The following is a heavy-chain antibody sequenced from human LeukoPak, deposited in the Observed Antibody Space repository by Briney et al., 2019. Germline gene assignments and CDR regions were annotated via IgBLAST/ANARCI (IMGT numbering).Heavy chain of an antibody. Sequence: GGSLRLSCAASGFTVSSNYMSWVRQAPGKGLEWVSVIYSGGSTYYSDSVTGRFTISRDNSKNTLYLQMNSLSAEATAVYYSAGEKGYGVGAFVYWGQGDLVTVSS. CDR1: GFTVSSNY. J-gene: IGHJ4*02. CDR2: IYSGGST. V-gene: IGHV3-66*01. CDR3: AGEKGYGVGAFVY. D-gene: IGHD3-16*01.